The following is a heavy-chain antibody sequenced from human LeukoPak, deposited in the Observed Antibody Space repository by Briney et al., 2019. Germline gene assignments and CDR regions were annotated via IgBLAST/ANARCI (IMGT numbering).Heavy chain of an antibody. CDR3: ARDSDYSGYDWFVY. CDR2: ITPYNGNK. J-gene: IGHJ4*02. Sequence: ASVTVSCKASGYTFTSYDITWVRQAPGQGLEWMGWITPYNGNKNYAQRLQGRVTMTTDTSTSTAYMELRSLRSDDTAVYYCARDSDYSGYDWFVYWGQGTLVTVSS. CDR1: GYTFTSYD. D-gene: IGHD5-12*01. V-gene: IGHV1-18*01.